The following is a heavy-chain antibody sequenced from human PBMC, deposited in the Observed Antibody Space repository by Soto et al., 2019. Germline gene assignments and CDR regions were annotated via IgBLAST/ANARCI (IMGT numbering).Heavy chain of an antibody. J-gene: IGHJ6*02. CDR1: GYSFTSYW. Sequence: PGESLKISCKGSGYSFTSYWIGWVRQMPGKGLEWMGIIYPGDSDTRYSPSFQGQVTISADKSISTAYLQWSSLKASDTAMYYCARRGYMGGYSYGSYGMDVWGQGTTVTVSS. V-gene: IGHV5-51*01. CDR3: ARRGYMGGYSYGSYGMDV. D-gene: IGHD5-18*01. CDR2: IYPGDSDT.